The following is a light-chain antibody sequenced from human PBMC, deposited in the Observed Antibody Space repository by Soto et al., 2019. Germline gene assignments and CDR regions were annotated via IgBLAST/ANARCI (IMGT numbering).Light chain of an antibody. CDR2: EAS. Sequence: DIQMTQSPSTLSASVGDRVTITCRASQSISNSLAWYQQKPGKAPKLLIYEASSLKSGVPSRFSGSGSGTEYTLTISSRQPDDFATYYCQQYNGYWTFGQGTKVEIK. CDR3: QQYNGYWT. CDR1: QSISNS. J-gene: IGKJ1*01. V-gene: IGKV1-5*03.